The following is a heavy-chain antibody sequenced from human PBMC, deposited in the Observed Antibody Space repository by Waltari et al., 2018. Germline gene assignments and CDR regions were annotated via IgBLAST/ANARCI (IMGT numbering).Heavy chain of an antibody. CDR2: VDPEDGET. V-gene: IGHV1-69-2*01. Sequence: EVQLLQSGTELKKPGSTVKISCQVSGYRFTDYYIHWVQQAPGKGHQWMGIVDPEDGETIYAERFQGRVTITADTSTETAFMELSSLTSDDTAVYYCVTALGDRSSASRPFDVWGLGTLITVSS. D-gene: IGHD3-10*01. J-gene: IGHJ3*01. CDR1: GYRFTDYY. CDR3: VTALGDRSSASRPFDV.